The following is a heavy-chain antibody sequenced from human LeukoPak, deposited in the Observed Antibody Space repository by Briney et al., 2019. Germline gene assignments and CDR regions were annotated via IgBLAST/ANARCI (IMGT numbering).Heavy chain of an antibody. CDR2: IYSGGST. J-gene: IGHJ6*02. CDR1: GFTVSSNY. Sequence: GGSLRLSCAASGFTVSSNYMSWVRQAPGKGLEWVSVIYSGGSTYYADSVKGRFTISRDNSKNTLYLQMNSLRAEDTAVYYCATRGRSGYYYGMDVWGQGTTVTVSS. V-gene: IGHV3-66*01. D-gene: IGHD1-26*01. CDR3: ATRGRSGYYYGMDV.